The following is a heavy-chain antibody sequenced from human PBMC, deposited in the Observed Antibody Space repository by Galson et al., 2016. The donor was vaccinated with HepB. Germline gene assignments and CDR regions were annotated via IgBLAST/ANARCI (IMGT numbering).Heavy chain of an antibody. D-gene: IGHD6-19*01. V-gene: IGHV3-66*04. J-gene: IGHJ1*01. CDR2: IYSGGNA. CDR3: ASHPVAGQH. Sequence: SLRLSCAASAFIFSDYYMTWIRQAPGKGLEGVSVIYSGGNAYYADSVRGRFTISRDSSKNTLSLQMSSLRVEDTAVYHCASHPVAGQHWGQGTQVTVSS. CDR1: AFIFSDYY.